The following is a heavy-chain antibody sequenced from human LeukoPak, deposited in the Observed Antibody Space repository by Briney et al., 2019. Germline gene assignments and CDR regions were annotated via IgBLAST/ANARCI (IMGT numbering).Heavy chain of an antibody. D-gene: IGHD6-19*01. CDR2: INPNSGGT. Sequence: GASVKVSCKASGYTFTGYYMHWVRQAPGQGLEWMGWINPNSGGTNYAQKFQGRVTMTRDTSISTAYMELSRLRSDDTAVYYCARADKTYSSGWHPRYWGQGTLVTVSS. CDR3: ARADKTYSSGWHPRY. J-gene: IGHJ4*02. CDR1: GYTFTGYY. V-gene: IGHV1-2*02.